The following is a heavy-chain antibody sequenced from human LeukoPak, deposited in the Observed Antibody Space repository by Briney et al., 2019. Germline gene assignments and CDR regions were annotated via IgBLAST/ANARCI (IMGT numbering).Heavy chain of an antibody. V-gene: IGHV3-21*01. CDR2: ISSSSSYI. D-gene: IGHD3-22*01. CDR1: GFTFSSYS. J-gene: IGHJ3*02. CDR3: ARDRKVGITMIVNWRDDAFDI. Sequence: GSLRLSCAASGFTFSSYSMNWVRQAPGKGLEWVSSISSSSSYIYYADSVKGRFTISRDNAKNSLYLQMNSLRAEDTAVYYCARDRKVGITMIVNWRDDAFDIWGQGTMVTVSS.